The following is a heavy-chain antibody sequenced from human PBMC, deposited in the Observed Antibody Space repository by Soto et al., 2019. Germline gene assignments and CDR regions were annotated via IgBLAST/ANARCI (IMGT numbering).Heavy chain of an antibody. Sequence: GGSLRLSCAASGFPFSSYAMSWVRQAPGKGLEWVSSITGSGGSTDYADSVEGRFAISRDNSKNMLYLQMNSLRAEDTAVYYCAKRYFDSSGYPYWGQGTLVTVSS. D-gene: IGHD3-22*01. CDR2: ITGSGGST. J-gene: IGHJ4*02. CDR3: AKRYFDSSGYPY. CDR1: GFPFSSYA. V-gene: IGHV3-23*01.